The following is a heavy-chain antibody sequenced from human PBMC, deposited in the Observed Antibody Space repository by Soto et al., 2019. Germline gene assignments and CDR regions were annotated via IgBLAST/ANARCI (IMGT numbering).Heavy chain of an antibody. CDR3: ARGPIERWLQLNWFDH. J-gene: IGHJ5*02. CDR2: IYYSGST. CDR1: GCTISSYY. D-gene: IGHD1-1*01. V-gene: IGHV4-59*01. Sequence: XETLSLTCAVAGCTISSYYLSWIRQPPGKGLEWIGYIYYSGSTNYNPSLKSRVTISVDTSKNQFSLKLSSVTAADTAVYYCARGPIERWLQLNWFDHWGQGTLVTVSS.